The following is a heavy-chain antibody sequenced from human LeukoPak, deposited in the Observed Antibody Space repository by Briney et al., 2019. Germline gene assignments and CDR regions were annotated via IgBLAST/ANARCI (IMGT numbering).Heavy chain of an antibody. J-gene: IGHJ4*02. CDR2: IYSGGST. CDR3: ARDAGYSTSWYDFDN. CDR1: GFTVSSSS. Sequence: GGSLRLSCAVSGFTVSSSSMSWVRQAPGKGVEWVSVIYSGGSTYYADSVKGRFTISRDSSKNTLYLQMNSLRAEDTAVYYCARDAGYSTSWYDFDNWGQGTLVTVSS. D-gene: IGHD6-13*01. V-gene: IGHV3-53*01.